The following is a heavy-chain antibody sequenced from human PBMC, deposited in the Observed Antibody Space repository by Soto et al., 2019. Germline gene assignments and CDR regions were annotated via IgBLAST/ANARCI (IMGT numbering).Heavy chain of an antibody. J-gene: IGHJ6*02. CDR1: GGTFSSYA. CDR2: IIPIFGTA. V-gene: IGHV1-69*12. CDR3: ARDGEYSSSSDYYYGMDV. D-gene: IGHD6-6*01. Sequence: QVQLVQSGAEVKKPGSSVKVSCKASGGTFSSYAISWVRQAPGQGLEWMGGIIPIFGTANYAQKFQGRVTITADESTSTAYMELSSLRSEDTAVYYCARDGEYSSSSDYYYGMDVWGQGTTVTVSS.